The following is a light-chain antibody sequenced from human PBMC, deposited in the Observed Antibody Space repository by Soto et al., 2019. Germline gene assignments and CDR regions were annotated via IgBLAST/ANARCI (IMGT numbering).Light chain of an antibody. V-gene: IGKV3-11*01. CDR1: QSVGTY. J-gene: IGKJ5*01. Sequence: EVVLTQSPATLSLSQGARATLSCRASQSVGTYLAWFQQKPGQPPRLLVHDASNRATGIPPRFGGSGVAAVIPLTIGSLDPEDFPAYYCQQRIAWPFTFGQGTRLEIK. CDR2: DAS. CDR3: QQRIAWPFT.